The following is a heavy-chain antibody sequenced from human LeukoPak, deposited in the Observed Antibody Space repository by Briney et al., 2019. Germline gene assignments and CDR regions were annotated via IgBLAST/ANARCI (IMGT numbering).Heavy chain of an antibody. J-gene: IGHJ4*02. V-gene: IGHV3-74*01. Sequence: GGSLRLSCAAPGFTFIAYGMQWVRHAPGKGLVWVSRINNDGSSTIYADSVKGRFTISRDNAKNTLYLQVNSLRAEDTGVYYCARELPREVTLDYWGQGTLVTVSS. CDR2: INNDGSST. CDR3: ARELPREVTLDY. D-gene: IGHD2-21*02. CDR1: GFTFIAYG.